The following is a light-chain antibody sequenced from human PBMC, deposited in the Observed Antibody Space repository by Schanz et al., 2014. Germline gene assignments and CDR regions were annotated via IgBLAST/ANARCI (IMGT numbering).Light chain of an antibody. CDR1: QSVLYSSNNKNY. CDR2: WAS. V-gene: IGKV4-1*01. J-gene: IGKJ4*01. CDR3: QQYYGIPLT. Sequence: DIVMTQSPDSLAVSLGGRATINCKSSQSVLYSSNNKNYLAWYQQKPGQPPKLLISWASTRESGVPDRFSGSGSGTDFTLTISSLQAEDVAVYYCQQYYGIPLTFGGGTKVEIK.